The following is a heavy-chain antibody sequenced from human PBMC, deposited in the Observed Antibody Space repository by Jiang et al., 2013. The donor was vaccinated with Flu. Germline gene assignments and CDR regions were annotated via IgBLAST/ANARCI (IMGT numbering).Heavy chain of an antibody. Sequence: GSGLVKPSETLSLTCSVSGGSIGSFYWSWIRQPPGKGLEWIGYIFYDGTTNYSPSLRSRATISVDIPKNQFSLELNSVTAADTAVYYCARMYDLLTGDYLDYWGQGALVTVSS. CDR2: IFYDGTT. V-gene: IGHV4-59*01. D-gene: IGHD3-9*01. CDR3: ARMYDLLTGDYLDY. CDR1: GGSIGSFY. J-gene: IGHJ4*02.